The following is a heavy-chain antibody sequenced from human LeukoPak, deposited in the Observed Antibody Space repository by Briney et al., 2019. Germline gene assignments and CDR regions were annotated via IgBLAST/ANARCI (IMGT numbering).Heavy chain of an antibody. CDR2: INHSGST. J-gene: IGHJ5*02. D-gene: IGHD2-15*01. CDR1: GGSFSGYY. V-gene: IGHV4-34*01. CDR3: AIPYCSGGSCYSAFDP. Sequence: SETLSLTCAVYGGSFSGYYWSWIRQPPGKGLEWIGEINHSGSTNYNPSLKSRVTISVDTSKHQFSLKLSSVTAADTAVYYCAIPYCSGGSCYSAFDPWGQGTLVTVS.